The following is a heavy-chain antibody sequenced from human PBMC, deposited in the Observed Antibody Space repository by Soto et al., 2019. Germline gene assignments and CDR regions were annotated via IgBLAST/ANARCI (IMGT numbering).Heavy chain of an antibody. CDR3: AREGTMTLYYYYGIDV. CDR1: GGSISSGDYY. Sequence: QVQLQESGPGLVKPSQTLSLTCTVSGGSISSGDYYWSWIRQPPWKGLEWIGYIYYSGSTYYNPSLKSRVTISVDTSKNQFSLKLSSVTAADTAVYYCAREGTMTLYYYYGIDVWGQGTTVTVSS. J-gene: IGHJ6*02. CDR2: IYYSGST. D-gene: IGHD3-22*01. V-gene: IGHV4-30-4*01.